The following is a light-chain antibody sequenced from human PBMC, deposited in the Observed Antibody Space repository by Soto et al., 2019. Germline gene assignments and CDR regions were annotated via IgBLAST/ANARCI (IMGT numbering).Light chain of an antibody. CDR2: WAS. Sequence: DIVMTQSPDSLAVSLGERGTINCKSSQNVLYSSNNKNYLAWYQQKPGQPPKLLIYWASTRESGVPDRFSGSGSGTDFTLTISSLQAEDVAVYYCQQYYTTPRTFGQGTKVEIK. CDR3: QQYYTTPRT. CDR1: QNVLYSSNNKNY. J-gene: IGKJ1*01. V-gene: IGKV4-1*01.